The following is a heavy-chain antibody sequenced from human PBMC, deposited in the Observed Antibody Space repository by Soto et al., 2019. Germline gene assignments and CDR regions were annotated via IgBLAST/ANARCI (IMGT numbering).Heavy chain of an antibody. CDR3: GRGSYCSGGSCYSPPYYYYYMDV. V-gene: IGHV4-34*01. CDR2: INHSGST. Sequence: SETLSLTCAVYGGSFSGYYWSWIRQPPGKGLEWIGEINHSGSTNYNPSLKSRVTISVDTSKNQFSLKLSSVTAADTAVYYCGRGSYCSGGSCYSPPYYYYYMDVWGKGTTVTVSS. J-gene: IGHJ6*03. D-gene: IGHD2-15*01. CDR1: GGSFSGYY.